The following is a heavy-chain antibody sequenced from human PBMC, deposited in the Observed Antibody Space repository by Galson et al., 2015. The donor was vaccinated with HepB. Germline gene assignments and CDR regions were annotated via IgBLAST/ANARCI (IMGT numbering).Heavy chain of an antibody. CDR3: ARAGIAAAGPLPVDY. V-gene: IGHV1-18*04. D-gene: IGHD6-13*01. CDR2: ISAYNGNT. J-gene: IGHJ4*02. CDR1: GYTFTSYG. Sequence: SVKVSCKASGYTFTSYGISWVRQAPGRGLEWMGWISAYNGNTNYAQKLQGRVTMTTDTSTSTAYMELRSLRSDDTAVYYCARAGIAAAGPLPVDYWGQGILVTVSS.